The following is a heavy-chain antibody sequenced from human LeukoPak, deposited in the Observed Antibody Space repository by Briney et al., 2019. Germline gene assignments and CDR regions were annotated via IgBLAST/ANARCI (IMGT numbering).Heavy chain of an antibody. J-gene: IGHJ4*02. CDR3: ARVGPSSGFDY. Sequence: GGSLRLSCAASGFTFTRYWMHWVRQAPGKGLVWVSRINTDGSSTAYADSVKGRFTISRDNAKNSLYLQMNSLRAEDTAVYYCARVGPSSGFDYWGQGTLVTVSS. V-gene: IGHV3-74*01. CDR2: INTDGSST. D-gene: IGHD6-19*01. CDR1: GFTFTRYW.